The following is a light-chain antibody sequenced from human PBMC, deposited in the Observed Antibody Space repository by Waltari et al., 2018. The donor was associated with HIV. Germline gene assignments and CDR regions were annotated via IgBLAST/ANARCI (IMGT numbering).Light chain of an antibody. CDR1: SSNRGGHY. Sequence: QSVLTQPPTPSGPPGQRVTIPASGSSSNRGGHYVYCYQQPPGTAPKLLIYRTNQRPSGVPDRISGSKSGTSASLAISGLQSVDEADYYCAAWDDSLNAWVFGGGTKLTVL. V-gene: IGLV1-44*01. CDR3: AAWDDSLNAWV. CDR2: RTN. J-gene: IGLJ3*02.